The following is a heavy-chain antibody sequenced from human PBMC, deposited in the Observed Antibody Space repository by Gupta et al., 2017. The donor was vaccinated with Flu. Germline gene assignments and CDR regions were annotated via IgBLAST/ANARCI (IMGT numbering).Heavy chain of an antibody. V-gene: IGHV5-51*01. CDR2: IHPDDSET. J-gene: IGHJ5*02. Sequence: EVQLVQSGSEVKKPGESLRISCKGSGYSFSRYWIGWVRQTPEKGLEWMGIIHPDDSETRFNPSVQGQVTLSVDQYINTAYVQWSSLKASDTAMYYCVRRDTLSSFFNSWGQGALVTVSS. D-gene: IGHD6-6*01. CDR3: VRRDTLSSFFNS. CDR1: GYSFSRYW.